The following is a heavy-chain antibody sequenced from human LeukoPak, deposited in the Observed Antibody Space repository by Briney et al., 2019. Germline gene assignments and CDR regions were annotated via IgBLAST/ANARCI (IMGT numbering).Heavy chain of an antibody. J-gene: IGHJ4*02. Sequence: GGSLRLSCVVSGLSVGSNHFSWVRQAPGKGLEWVSVIYSGGYTVNADSVKGRFTISRDNSKNTLYLQMNSLRAEDTAVYYCARSITMIVVVSYGVDYWGQGTLVTVSS. D-gene: IGHD3-22*01. CDR2: IYSGGYT. CDR3: ARSITMIVVVSYGVDY. CDR1: GLSVGSNH. V-gene: IGHV3-66*01.